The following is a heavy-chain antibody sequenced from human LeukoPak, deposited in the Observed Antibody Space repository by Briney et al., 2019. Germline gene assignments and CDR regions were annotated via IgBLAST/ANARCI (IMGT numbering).Heavy chain of an antibody. D-gene: IGHD4-23*01. CDR2: IKTKTESYST. CDR1: GFTFSGSA. CDR3: TRLSGGNSDSYYYGLDV. J-gene: IGHJ6*02. Sequence: GGSLKLSCAASGFTFSGSAIHWVRQASGKGLEWVARIKTKTESYSTAYVASVKGRFTISRDDSKNTAYLQMDSLKTEDTAMYYCTRLSGGNSDSYYYGLDVWGQGTTVTVSS. V-gene: IGHV3-73*01.